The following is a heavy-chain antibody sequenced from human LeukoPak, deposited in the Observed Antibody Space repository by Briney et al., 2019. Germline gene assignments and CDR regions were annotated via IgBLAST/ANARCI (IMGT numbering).Heavy chain of an antibody. V-gene: IGHV3-23*01. CDR1: GFTFSSYA. Sequence: TGGSLRLSCAASGFTFSSYAMNWVRQAPGKGLKWVSSLSGSGDYTYYADSVKGRFTISRDNSKNTLYLQMNSLRAEDTAVYYCAKTTGYYSSSPLDYWGQGTLVTVSS. D-gene: IGHD3-9*01. CDR2: LSGSGDYT. CDR3: AKTTGYYSSSPLDY. J-gene: IGHJ4*02.